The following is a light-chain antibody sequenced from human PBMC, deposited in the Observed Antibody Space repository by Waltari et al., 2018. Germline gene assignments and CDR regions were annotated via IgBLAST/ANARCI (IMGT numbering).Light chain of an antibody. CDR3: MQATHWPVT. Sequence: DVGLTQSPLSLPVTLGQQASISCRSSQTLVYTDGISYLNWFHQRPGQAPRRLIYKVSNRDSGVPDRFSGSGSGTDFTLMISSVEADDVGVYFCMQATHWPVTFGQGTRLEIK. CDR1: QTLVYTDGISY. V-gene: IGKV2-30*01. J-gene: IGKJ5*01. CDR2: KVS.